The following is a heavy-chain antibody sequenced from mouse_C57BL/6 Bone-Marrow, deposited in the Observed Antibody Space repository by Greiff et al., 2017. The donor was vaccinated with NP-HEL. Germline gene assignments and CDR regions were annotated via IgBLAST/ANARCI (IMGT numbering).Heavy chain of an antibody. CDR3: TTGGSSPYAMDY. CDR2: IDPEKGDT. Sequence: VQLQQSGAELVRPGASVKLSCTVSGFNIKDDYMHWVKQRPEQGLEWIGWIDPEKGDTEYASKFQGKATITADPSSNTAYLQLSSLTSEDTAVYYCTTGGSSPYAMDYWGQGTSVTVSS. D-gene: IGHD1-1*01. J-gene: IGHJ4*01. V-gene: IGHV14-4*01. CDR1: GFNIKDDY.